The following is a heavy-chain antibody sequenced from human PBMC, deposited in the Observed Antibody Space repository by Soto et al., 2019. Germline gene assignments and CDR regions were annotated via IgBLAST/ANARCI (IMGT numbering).Heavy chain of an antibody. V-gene: IGHV3-33*01. J-gene: IGHJ6*02. Sequence: SGGSLRLSCAASGFTFSSYGMHWVRQAPGKGLEWVAVIWYDGSNKYYVDSVKGRFTISRDNSKNTLYLQMNSLRAEDTAVYYCARIHDSNHYYYGMDVWGQGTTVTVSS. D-gene: IGHD2-15*01. CDR3: ARIHDSNHYYYGMDV. CDR2: IWYDGSNK. CDR1: GFTFSSYG.